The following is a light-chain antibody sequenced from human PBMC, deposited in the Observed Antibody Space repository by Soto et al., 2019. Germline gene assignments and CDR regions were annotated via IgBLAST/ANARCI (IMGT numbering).Light chain of an antibody. CDR2: DVS. CDR3: SSYTRSPTRV. CDR1: SSDVGGYNY. Sequence: QSALTQPASVSGSPGQSITISCTGTSSDVGGYNYVSWYQQHPGKAPKLMIYDVSNRPSGVSNRFSGSKSGNTASLTISGLQAVDEADHHCSSYTRSPTRVFGTWTKVTVL. J-gene: IGLJ1*01. V-gene: IGLV2-14*01.